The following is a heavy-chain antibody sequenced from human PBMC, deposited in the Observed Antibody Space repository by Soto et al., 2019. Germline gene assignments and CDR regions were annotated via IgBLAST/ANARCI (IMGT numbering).Heavy chain of an antibody. CDR3: AKDRYFDSYDFDY. V-gene: IGHV3-30*04. CDR1: GFTFTAFA. J-gene: IGHJ4*02. CDR2: ISYDGRDS. D-gene: IGHD3-9*01. Sequence: QVQLVESGGGVVPPGTSLRLSCAASGFTFTAFAIHWVRQAPGKGLEWVAVISYDGRDSHYADSVKGRLTISRDNSKNTVFLQINSLTTEDTAVYYCAKDRYFDSYDFDYWGQGTRVTVSS.